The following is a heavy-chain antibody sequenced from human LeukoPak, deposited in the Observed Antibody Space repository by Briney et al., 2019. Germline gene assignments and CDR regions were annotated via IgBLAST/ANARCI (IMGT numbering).Heavy chain of an antibody. V-gene: IGHV3-30*18. CDR3: AKRYGSGSYSYYYGMDV. CDR2: ISYDGSNK. D-gene: IGHD3-10*01. Sequence: GGSLRLSCAASGFTFSSYGMHWVRQAPGKGLEWVAVISYDGSNKYYADSVKGRFTISRDNSKNTLYLQMNSLRAEDTAVYYCAKRYGSGSYSYYYGMDVWGQGTTVTVSS. J-gene: IGHJ6*02. CDR1: GFTFSSYG.